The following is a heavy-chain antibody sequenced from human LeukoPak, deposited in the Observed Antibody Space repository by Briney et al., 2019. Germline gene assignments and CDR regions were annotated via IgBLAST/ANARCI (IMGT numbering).Heavy chain of an antibody. Sequence: KPSETLSLTCAVYGGSLSAYYWNWIRQPPGKGLEWVGEINHSGSTNYSPSLKSRVTISVDTSKNQFSLKLSSVTAADTAVYYCARGRLRTGIRGVHWFDPWGQGTLVTVSS. D-gene: IGHD3-10*01. V-gene: IGHV4-34*01. CDR3: ARGRLRTGIRGVHWFDP. CDR2: INHSGST. J-gene: IGHJ5*02. CDR1: GGSLSAYY.